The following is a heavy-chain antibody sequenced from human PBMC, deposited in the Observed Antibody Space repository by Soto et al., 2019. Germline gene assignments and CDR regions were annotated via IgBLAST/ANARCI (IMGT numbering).Heavy chain of an antibody. D-gene: IGHD3-9*01. V-gene: IGHV1-8*01. J-gene: IGHJ5*02. Sequence: QVQLVQSGAEVKKPGASVKVSCKASGYTFTSYDINWVRQATGQGLEWMGWMNPNSGNTGYAQKFQGRVTMTRNTSISTAYMELSSLRSEDTAVYYCASATYDILTSYSVWFDHWCKGTLVTVSS. CDR1: GYTFTSYD. CDR3: ASATYDILTSYSVWFDH. CDR2: MNPNSGNT.